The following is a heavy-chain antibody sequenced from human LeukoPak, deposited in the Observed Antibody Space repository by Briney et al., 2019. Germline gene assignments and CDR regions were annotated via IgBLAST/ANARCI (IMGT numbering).Heavy chain of an antibody. CDR2: MNPNSGNT. CDR3: ARARSSSSLVRYYYYYYYMDV. D-gene: IGHD6-13*01. V-gene: IGHV1-8*01. Sequence: ASVKVSCKASGYTFTSYDINWVRQAPGQGLEWMGWMNPNSGNTGYAQKFQGRVTMTRNTSISTAYMELSSLRSEDTAVYYCARARSSSSLVRYYYYYYYMDVWGKGTTVTVSS. CDR1: GYTFTSYD. J-gene: IGHJ6*03.